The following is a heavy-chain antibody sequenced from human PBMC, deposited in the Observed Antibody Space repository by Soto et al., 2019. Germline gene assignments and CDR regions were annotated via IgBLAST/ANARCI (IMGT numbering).Heavy chain of an antibody. V-gene: IGHV4-39*01. J-gene: IGHJ6*02. D-gene: IGHD5-18*01. CDR2: IYYSGST. Sequence: SETLSLTCTVSGGSISSSSYYWGWIRQPSGKGLEWIGSIYYSGSTYYNPSLKSRVTISVDTSKNQFSLKLSSVTAADTAVYYCARVPSGYSYGYTHYYGMDVWGQGTTVTVSS. CDR3: ARVPSGYSYGYTHYYGMDV. CDR1: GGSISSSSYY.